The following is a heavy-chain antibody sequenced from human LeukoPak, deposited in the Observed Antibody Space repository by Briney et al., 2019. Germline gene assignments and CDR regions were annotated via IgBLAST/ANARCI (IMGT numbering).Heavy chain of an antibody. CDR3: ARAQSYSSSWYDY. Sequence: PSETLSLTCAVYGGSFSGYYWSWIRQPPGKGLEWIGEINHSGSTNYNPSLKSRVTISVDTSKNQFSLKLSSVTAADTAVYYCARAQSYSSSWYDYWGQGTLVTVSS. V-gene: IGHV4-34*01. J-gene: IGHJ4*02. D-gene: IGHD6-13*01. CDR1: GGSFSGYY. CDR2: INHSGST.